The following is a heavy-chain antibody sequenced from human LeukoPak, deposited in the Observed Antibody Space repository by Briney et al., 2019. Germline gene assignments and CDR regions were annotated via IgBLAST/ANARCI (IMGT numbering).Heavy chain of an antibody. J-gene: IGHJ4*02. CDR3: AKESGKFDY. CDR1: GLPIADFA. CDR2: ISGDGVST. V-gene: IGHV3-43*02. Sequence: GGSLRLSCVASGLPIADFAMHWVSQAPGKGLEWVSLISGDGVSTFYADSVKGRFSISRDNSKNSLYLEMNSLRTEDAAMYYCAKESGKFDYWGQGTLVAVSS.